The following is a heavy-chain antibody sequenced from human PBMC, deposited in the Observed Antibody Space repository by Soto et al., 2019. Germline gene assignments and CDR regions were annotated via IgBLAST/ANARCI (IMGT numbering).Heavy chain of an antibody. CDR3: ARGDYYDSSGYYYYYYGMDV. D-gene: IGHD3-22*01. Sequence: PGGSLRLSCAASGFTFSSYAMHWVRQAPGKGLEWVAVISYDGSNKYYADSVKGRFTISRDNSKNTLYLQMNSLRAEDTAVYYCARGDYYDSSGYYYYYYGMDVWGQGTTVTVSS. V-gene: IGHV3-30-3*01. CDR2: ISYDGSNK. CDR1: GFTFSSYA. J-gene: IGHJ6*02.